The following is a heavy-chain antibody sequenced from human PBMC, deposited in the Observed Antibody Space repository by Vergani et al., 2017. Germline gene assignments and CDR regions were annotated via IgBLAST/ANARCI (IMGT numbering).Heavy chain of an antibody. CDR2: IDWDDDT. V-gene: IGHV2-70*04. J-gene: IGHJ4*02. D-gene: IGHD3-22*01. CDR3: ARTLSDSRGYYLDY. Sequence: QVTLKESGPAPVKPTQTLTLTCTFSGFSLTTYGMRVSWIRQPPGKALEWLARIDWDDDTYYRTSLRTRFTISKDTFKNQVALTMTNMDPVDTATYYCARTLSDSRGYYLDYWGQGTLVTVSS. CDR1: GFSLTTYGMR.